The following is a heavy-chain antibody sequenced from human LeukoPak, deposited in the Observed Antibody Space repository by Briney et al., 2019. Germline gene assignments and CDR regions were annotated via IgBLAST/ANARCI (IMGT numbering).Heavy chain of an antibody. J-gene: IGHJ3*02. CDR2: INSDGSST. Sequence: GGSLRLSCAASGFTFSSYWMHWVRQAPGKGLVWVSRINSDGSSTSYADSVKGRFTISRDNAKNSLYLQMNSLRAEDTAVYYCARVPLPAGALDIWGQGTMVTVSS. CDR3: ARVPLPAGALDI. CDR1: GFTFSSYW. V-gene: IGHV3-74*01.